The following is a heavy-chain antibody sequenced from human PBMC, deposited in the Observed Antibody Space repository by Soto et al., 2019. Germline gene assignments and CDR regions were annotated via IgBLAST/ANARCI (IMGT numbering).Heavy chain of an antibody. Sequence: SETLSLTCSVSGAPITSNYWTWIRQPPGKGLEWIGYLDHQGYSNYSPSLRSRVSMSIDTSKNQLSLRVHSVTAADTAVYYSARVPVTKYFDPPYPWGQGYLVIGSS. D-gene: IGHD3-9*01. CDR2: LDHQGYS. CDR3: ARVPVTKYFDPPYP. J-gene: IGHJ5*02. CDR1: GAPITSNY. V-gene: IGHV4-59*01.